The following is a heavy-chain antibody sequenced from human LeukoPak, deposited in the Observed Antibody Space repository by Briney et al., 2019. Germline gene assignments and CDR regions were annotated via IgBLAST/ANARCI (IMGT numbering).Heavy chain of an antibody. CDR2: ISGDGTET. D-gene: IGHD4-11*01. V-gene: IGHV3-23*01. CDR1: GLIFSNYA. CDR3: AKGGHYSFFDY. Sequence: VGSLRLSCTASGLIFSNYAMTWVRQAPRKGLEWVSTISGDGTETFYADSVKGRFTISRDNSKNTHYLQMSSLRAEDTGIYYCAKGGHYSFFDYWGQGTLVTVSS. J-gene: IGHJ4*02.